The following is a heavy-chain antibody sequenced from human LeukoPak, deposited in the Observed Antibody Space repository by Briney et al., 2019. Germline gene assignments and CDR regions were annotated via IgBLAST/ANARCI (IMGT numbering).Heavy chain of an antibody. Sequence: GGSLRLSCSASGFTVSSNYMSWVRQAPGKGLEWVSVMYSGGSTYYADSVKGRFTISRDNSKNTLYLQMNSLRAEDTAVYYCARVGPYYDILTGPGDAFDIWGQGTMVTVSS. CDR3: ARVGPYYDILTGPGDAFDI. CDR2: MYSGGST. D-gene: IGHD3-9*01. J-gene: IGHJ3*02. CDR1: GFTVSSNY. V-gene: IGHV3-53*01.